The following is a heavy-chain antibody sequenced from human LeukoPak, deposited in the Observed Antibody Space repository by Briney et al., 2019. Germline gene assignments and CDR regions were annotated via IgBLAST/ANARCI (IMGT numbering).Heavy chain of an antibody. CDR1: GFTFSSYS. D-gene: IGHD3-22*01. CDR2: ISGSGGST. CDR3: AKLRYYDSSLDY. V-gene: IGHV3-23*01. J-gene: IGHJ4*02. Sequence: SGGSLRLSCAASGFTFSSYSMNWVRQAPGKGLEWVSAISGSGGSTYYADSVKGRFTISRDNSKNTLYLQMNSLRAEDTAVYYCAKLRYYDSSLDYWGQGTLVTVSS.